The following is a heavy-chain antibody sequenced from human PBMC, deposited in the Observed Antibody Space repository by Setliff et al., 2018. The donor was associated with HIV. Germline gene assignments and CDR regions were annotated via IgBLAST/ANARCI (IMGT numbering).Heavy chain of an antibody. CDR3: ASRVYYYDGSRILLEEGFDP. Sequence: KTSETLSLTCTVSGGSPSNSNYYWTWIRHPPGQGLGSHGSIYHTAKTYYRSSLKTRVTISVDASKNQFSLDLTSVTAADTAVYFCASRVYYYDGSRILLEEGFDPWGQGTLVTASS. V-gene: IGHV4-39*01. CDR2: IYHTAKT. D-gene: IGHD3-22*01. J-gene: IGHJ5*02. CDR1: GGSPSNSNYY.